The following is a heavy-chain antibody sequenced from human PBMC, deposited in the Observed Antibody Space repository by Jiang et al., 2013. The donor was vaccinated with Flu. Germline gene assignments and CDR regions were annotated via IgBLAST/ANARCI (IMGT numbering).Heavy chain of an antibody. D-gene: IGHD2-15*01. CDR2: ISSSSSYI. Sequence: LVKPGGSLRLSCAASGFTFSSYSMNWVRQAPGKGLEWVSSISSSSSYIYYADSVKGRFTISRDNAKNSLYLQMNSLRAEDTAVYYCARDRRDIVVVVAPDEGIFDYWGQGTLVTVSS. J-gene: IGHJ4*02. CDR3: ARDRRDIVVVVAPDEGIFDY. V-gene: IGHV3-21*01. CDR1: GFTFSSYS.